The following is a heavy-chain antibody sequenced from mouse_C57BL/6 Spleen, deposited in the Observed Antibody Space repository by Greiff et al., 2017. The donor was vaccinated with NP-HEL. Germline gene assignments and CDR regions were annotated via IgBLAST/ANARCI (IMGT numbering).Heavy chain of an antibody. D-gene: IGHD2-4*01. CDR1: GFTFSSYA. V-gene: IGHV5-4*01. CDR2: ISDGGSYT. Sequence: DVMLVESGGGLVKPGGSLKLSCAASGFTFSSYAMSWVRQTPEKRLEWVATISDGGSYTYYPDNVKGRFTISSDNAKNNLYLQMSHLKSEDTAMYDCAREGDYDYYAMDYWGQGTSVTVSS. CDR3: AREGDYDYYAMDY. J-gene: IGHJ4*01.